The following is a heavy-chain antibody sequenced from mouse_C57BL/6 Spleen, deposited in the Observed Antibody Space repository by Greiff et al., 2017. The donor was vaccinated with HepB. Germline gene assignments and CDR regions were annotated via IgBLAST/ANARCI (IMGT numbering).Heavy chain of an antibody. CDR2: IYYSGTI. V-gene: IGHV3-5*01. CDR1: GISITTGNYR. CDR3: ARDRTVVATGFDY. Sequence: DVKLVESGPGLVKPSQTVFLTCTVTGISITTGNYRWSWIRQFPGNKLEWIGYIYYSGTITYNPSLTSRTTITRDTPKNQFFLEMNSLTAEDTATYYCARDRTVVATGFDYWGQGTTLTVSS. J-gene: IGHJ2*01. D-gene: IGHD1-1*01.